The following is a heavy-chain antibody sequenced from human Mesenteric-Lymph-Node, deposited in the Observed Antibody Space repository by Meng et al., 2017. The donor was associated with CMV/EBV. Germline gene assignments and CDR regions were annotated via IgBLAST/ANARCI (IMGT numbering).Heavy chain of an antibody. CDR1: GGSVSSGSYY. J-gene: IGHJ4*02. CDR2: IYYSGST. CDR3: ARTSGRVPAASLFDY. Sequence: SETLSLTCTVSGGSVSSGSYYWSWIRHPPGKGLEWIGYIYYSGSTNYNPSLKSRVTISVDTSKNQFSLKLSSVTAADTAVYYCARTSGRVPAASLFDYWGQGTLVTVSS. V-gene: IGHV4-61*01. D-gene: IGHD2-2*01.